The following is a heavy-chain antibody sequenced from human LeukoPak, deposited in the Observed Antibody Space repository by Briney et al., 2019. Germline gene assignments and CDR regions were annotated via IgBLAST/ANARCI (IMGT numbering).Heavy chain of an antibody. J-gene: IGHJ3*02. V-gene: IGHV3-30*04. CDR2: ISSDGSDE. Sequence: GGSLRLSCAASGFTFSTYAMHWVRQAPGKGLEWVGVISSDGSDEWYAESAKGRFTISRDNSKNTLYLQTDSLRPEDTAIYYCERSISVGAFDIWGQGTMVTVSS. CDR1: GFTFSTYA. CDR3: ERSISVGAFDI. D-gene: IGHD6-25*01.